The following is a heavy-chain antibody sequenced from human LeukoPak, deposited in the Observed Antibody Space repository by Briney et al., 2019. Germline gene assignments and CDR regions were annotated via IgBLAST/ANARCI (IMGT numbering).Heavy chain of an antibody. CDR2: VYHSGSI. CDR1: GDSLVSGHY. J-gene: IGHJ4*02. Sequence: PSETLSLTCTVSGDSLVSGHYWGWIRQPPGQGLEWVGSVYHSGSIYYSPSLKSRVIMSVDTSKNQFSLKLSSLTAADTAIYYCAREIYYDSSAYDYWGQGTLVTVSS. CDR3: AREIYYDSSAYDY. V-gene: IGHV4-38-2*02. D-gene: IGHD3-22*01.